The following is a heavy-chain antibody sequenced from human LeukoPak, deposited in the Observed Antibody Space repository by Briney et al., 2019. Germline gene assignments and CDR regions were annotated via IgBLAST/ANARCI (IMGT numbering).Heavy chain of an antibody. CDR3: ARRNYGSGSYYPDY. CDR1: GYTFSSYG. J-gene: IGHJ4*02. V-gene: IGHV1-18*01. D-gene: IGHD3-10*01. Sequence: ASVKVSCKASGYTFSSYGISWVRQAPGQGLEWMGWISVYNGNTNYAQKLQGRVTMTTDTSTSTAYMELRSLRSDDTAVYYCARRNYGSGSYYPDYRGQGTLVTVSS. CDR2: ISVYNGNT.